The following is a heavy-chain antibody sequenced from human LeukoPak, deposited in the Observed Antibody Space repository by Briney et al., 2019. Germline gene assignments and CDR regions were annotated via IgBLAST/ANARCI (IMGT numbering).Heavy chain of an antibody. CDR3: AKDLVTGSLDY. CDR1: GFTFSSYG. V-gene: IGHV3-23*01. D-gene: IGHD3-10*01. Sequence: PGGTLRLSCAASGFTFSSYGMSWVRQAPGKGLECVSVISGSGGSTYYADSVKGRFTISRANSENTLYLQMHSLRAEDTAVYYCAKDLVTGSLDYWGLGTLVTVSS. J-gene: IGHJ4*02. CDR2: ISGSGGST.